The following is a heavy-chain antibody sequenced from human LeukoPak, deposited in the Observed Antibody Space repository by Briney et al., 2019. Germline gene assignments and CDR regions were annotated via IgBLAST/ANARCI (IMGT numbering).Heavy chain of an antibody. CDR2: IIPIFGTA. J-gene: IGHJ4*02. Sequence: SVKVSCKASGGTFGSYAISWVRQAPGQGLEWMGGIIPIFGTANYAQKFQGRVTITADKSTSTAYMELSSLRSEDTAVYYCASGDIVVVVAAVTFDYWGQGTLVTVSS. CDR1: GGTFGSYA. CDR3: ASGDIVVVVAAVTFDY. V-gene: IGHV1-69*06. D-gene: IGHD2-15*01.